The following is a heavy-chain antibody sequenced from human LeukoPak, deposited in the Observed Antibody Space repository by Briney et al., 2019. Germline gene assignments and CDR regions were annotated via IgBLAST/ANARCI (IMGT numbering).Heavy chain of an antibody. CDR3: ARSSKGPGYYYYYMDV. D-gene: IGHD4-11*01. CDR2: IYYSVST. J-gene: IGHJ6*03. Sequence: SETLSLTCTVSGGSISSSSYYWGWIRQPPGKGLEWIGSIYYSVSTYYNPSLKSRVTISVDTSKNQFSLKLSSVTAADTAVYYCARSSKGPGYYYYYMDVWGKGTTVTVSS. CDR1: GGSISSSSYY. V-gene: IGHV4-39*07.